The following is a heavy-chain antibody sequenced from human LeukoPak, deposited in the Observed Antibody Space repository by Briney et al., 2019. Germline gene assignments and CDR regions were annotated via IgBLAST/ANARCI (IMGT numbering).Heavy chain of an antibody. V-gene: IGHV4-61*02. D-gene: IGHD4-23*01. CDR1: GYSISSGYY. Sequence: PSETLSLTCTVSGYSISSGYYWGWIRQPAGKGLEWIGRIYTSGSTNYNPSLKSRVTISVDTSKNQFSLKLSSVTAADTAVYYCARGLVYGGSDYWGQGTLVTVSS. CDR2: IYTSGST. CDR3: ARGLVYGGSDY. J-gene: IGHJ4*02.